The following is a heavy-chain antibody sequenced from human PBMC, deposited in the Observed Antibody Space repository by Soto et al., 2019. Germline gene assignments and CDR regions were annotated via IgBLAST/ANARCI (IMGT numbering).Heavy chain of an antibody. CDR3: ATVFEL. V-gene: IGHV3-74*01. CDR1: GFTLRSHR. CDR2: IDTDGGGT. Sequence: EVQLVESGGGLVQPGGSLRVSCAASGFTLRSHRIHWVRQAPGKGLEWVSRIDTDGGGTSYADSVKGRFTISTDNAKNTVYLQMNGLGAEDTAVYYCATVFELWGQGTLVTVSS. D-gene: IGHD1-7*01. J-gene: IGHJ4*02.